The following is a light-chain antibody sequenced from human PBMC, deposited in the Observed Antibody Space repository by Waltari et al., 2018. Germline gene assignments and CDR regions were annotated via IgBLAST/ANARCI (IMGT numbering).Light chain of an antibody. J-gene: IGKJ1*01. CDR3: QQNYSPPWT. CDR2: TAS. V-gene: IGKV1-39*01. Sequence: DIQMTQSPTSLSASVGDRVTITCRASQSTSPDLNWYPQKPGKAPNLLIHTASTLESGVPSRFSGGGSGTEFTLTISSLQPEDSATYFCQQNYSPPWTFGQGTKVEI. CDR1: QSTSPD.